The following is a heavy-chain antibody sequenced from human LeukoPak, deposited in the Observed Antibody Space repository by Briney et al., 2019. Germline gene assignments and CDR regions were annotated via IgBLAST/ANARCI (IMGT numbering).Heavy chain of an antibody. D-gene: IGHD5-12*01. Sequence: SETLSLTCAVYGGSFSGYYWSWIRQPPAKGLEWIGEINHSGSTNYNPSLKSRVTISVDTSKNQFSLKLSSVTAADTAVYYCARGSPGGYEPPGYWGQGTLVTVSS. CDR3: ARGSPGGYEPPGY. V-gene: IGHV4-34*01. J-gene: IGHJ4*02. CDR2: INHSGST. CDR1: GGSFSGYY.